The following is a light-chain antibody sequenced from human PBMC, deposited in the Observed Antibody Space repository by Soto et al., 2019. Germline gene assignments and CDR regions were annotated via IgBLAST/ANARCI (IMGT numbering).Light chain of an antibody. J-gene: IGLJ1*01. CDR3: SSYTANNTYV. V-gene: IGLV2-14*01. CDR2: EVS. Sequence: QSALTQPASVSGSPGQSITISCTGTTSDVGNYNYVSWYQQHPGKAPKLMIYEVSYRSTGASNRFSGTKSGNTASLTISGLQGEDEADYYCSSYTANNTYVFGTGTKLTVL. CDR1: TSDVGNYNY.